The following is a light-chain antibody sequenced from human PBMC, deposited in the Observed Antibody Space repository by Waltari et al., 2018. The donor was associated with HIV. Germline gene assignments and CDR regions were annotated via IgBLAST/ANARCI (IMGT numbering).Light chain of an antibody. CDR3: QSADSSGNWL. CDR1: ALSKQS. V-gene: IGLV3-25*03. CDR2: KDT. Sequence: SYALPQPPSVSVSPGQPARIPCSGDALSKQSAYWYQQKPGQAPVVVIYKDTRKSSGIPERFSGSTSGTTVTLTISGVQAEDEADYYCQSADSSGNWLFGGGTKLTVV. J-gene: IGLJ3*02.